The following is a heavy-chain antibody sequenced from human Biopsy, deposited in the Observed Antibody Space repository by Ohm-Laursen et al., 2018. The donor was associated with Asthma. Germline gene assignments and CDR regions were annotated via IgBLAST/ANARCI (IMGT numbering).Heavy chain of an antibody. CDR2: INSVFGTT. J-gene: IGHJ4*02. CDR1: GGTFNTYV. Sequence: SAKASCKSLGGTFNTYVIGWVRQAPGPGLESMGGINSVFGTTTYPRKFQYRVTITEDDSTSTVYMELSSLRSEDTAVYYCARKAGSCISRTCYSLDFWGQGTLVTVSS. D-gene: IGHD2-2*01. V-gene: IGHV1-69*13. CDR3: ARKAGSCISRTCYSLDF.